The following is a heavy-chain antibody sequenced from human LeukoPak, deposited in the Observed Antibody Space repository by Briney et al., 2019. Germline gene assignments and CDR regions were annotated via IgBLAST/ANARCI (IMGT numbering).Heavy chain of an antibody. CDR3: AKVKRQVVIATAFDY. Sequence: GGSLRLSCAASGFTFSSYGMHWVRQAPGKGLEWVAVISYDGSNKYYADSVKGRFTISRDNSKNTLYLQMNSLRAEDTAVYYCAKVKRQVVIATAFDYWGQGTLVTVSS. D-gene: IGHD6-13*01. V-gene: IGHV3-30*18. J-gene: IGHJ4*02. CDR2: ISYDGSNK. CDR1: GFTFSSYG.